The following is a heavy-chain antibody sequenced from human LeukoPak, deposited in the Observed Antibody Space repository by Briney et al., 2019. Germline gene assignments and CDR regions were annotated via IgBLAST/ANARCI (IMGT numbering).Heavy chain of an antibody. D-gene: IGHD6-19*01. J-gene: IGHJ4*02. CDR3: ATFFGPRYSSGWPFDY. CDR1: GYTLTELS. Sequence: ASVKVSCKVSGYTLTELSMHWVRQAPGKGLEWMGGFDPEDGETIYAQKFQGRVTMTGDTSTDTAYMELSSLRSEDTAVYYCATFFGPRYSSGWPFDYWGQGTLVTVSS. V-gene: IGHV1-24*01. CDR2: FDPEDGET.